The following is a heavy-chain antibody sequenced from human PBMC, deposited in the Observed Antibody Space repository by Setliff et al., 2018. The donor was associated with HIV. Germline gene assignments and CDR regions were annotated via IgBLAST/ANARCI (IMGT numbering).Heavy chain of an antibody. D-gene: IGHD3-22*01. J-gene: IGHJ4*02. Sequence: PSETLSLTCTVSGGSISSGSYYWSWIRQPAGKGLEWIGHIYTSGSTNYNPSLKSRVTISVDTSKNQFSLKLSSVTAADTAVYYCARDLEGSSGYYRTGFDYWGQGTLVTVSS. CDR1: GGSISSGSYY. CDR2: IYTSGST. CDR3: ARDLEGSSGYYRTGFDY. V-gene: IGHV4-61*09.